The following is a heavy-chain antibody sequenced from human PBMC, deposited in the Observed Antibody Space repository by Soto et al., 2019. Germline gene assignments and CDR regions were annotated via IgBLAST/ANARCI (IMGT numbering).Heavy chain of an antibody. CDR1: GCSISSRSYH. V-gene: IGHV4-39*01. J-gene: IGHJ4*02. CDR2: IHTSGTT. CDR3: TRHPVYATAWLLDS. Sequence: SETLSLTCTVSGCSISSRSYHWGWIRQPPGKGLEWIGRIHTSGTTYYNASLKSRLFISIDTSKNHFSLKLSSVPAADAAVYYCTRHPVYATAWLLDSWGQGALVTGSS. D-gene: IGHD2-2*01.